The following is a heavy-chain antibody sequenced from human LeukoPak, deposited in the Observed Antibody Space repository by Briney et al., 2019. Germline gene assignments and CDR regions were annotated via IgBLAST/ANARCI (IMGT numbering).Heavy chain of an antibody. V-gene: IGHV3-30*02. CDR3: AKEGPFSGPVTDY. J-gene: IGHJ4*02. CDR1: GFTFSSYG. D-gene: IGHD5-12*01. CDR2: IRFDASNI. Sequence: GGSMRLSCPASGFTFSSYGMHWVRQAPGKGLEWVAFIRFDASNIQYADSVKGRFTISRDNSKSTLYLQMSSLRAEDTAVYFCAKEGPFSGPVTDYWGQGTLVTVSS.